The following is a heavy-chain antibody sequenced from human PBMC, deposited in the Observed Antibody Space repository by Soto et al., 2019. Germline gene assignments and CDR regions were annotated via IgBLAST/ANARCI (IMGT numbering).Heavy chain of an antibody. CDR1: GGSISSGGYY. CDR3: ARAPAEYYDILTGYGAPDY. V-gene: IGHV4-31*03. D-gene: IGHD3-9*01. CDR2: IYYSGST. J-gene: IGHJ4*02. Sequence: SETLSLTCTVSGGSISSGGYYWSWIRQHPGKGLEWIGYIYYSGSTCYNPSLKSRVTISVDTSKNQFSLKLSSVTAADTAVYYCARAPAEYYDILTGYGAPDYWGQGTLVTVSS.